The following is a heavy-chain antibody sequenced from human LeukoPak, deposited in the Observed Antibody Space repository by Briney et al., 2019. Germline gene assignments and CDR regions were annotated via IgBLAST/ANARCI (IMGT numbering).Heavy chain of an antibody. CDR3: ARHPEPGYCSSTSCHESYFDY. V-gene: IGHV3-33*01. D-gene: IGHD2-2*01. CDR1: GFTLSSHG. CDR2: IWSDGSTK. Sequence: GGSLRLSCAASGFTLSSHGMHWVRQGPGKGLDWVAVIWSDGSTKYYGDSVKGRFTISRDNSKNTLYLQMNSLRAEDTAVYYCARHPEPGYCSSTSCHESYFDYWGQGTLVTVSS. J-gene: IGHJ4*02.